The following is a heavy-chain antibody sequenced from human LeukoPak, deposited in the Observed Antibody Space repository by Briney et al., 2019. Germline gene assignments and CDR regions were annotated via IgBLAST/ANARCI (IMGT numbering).Heavy chain of an antibody. Sequence: SETLSLTCTVSGDSISSGTYYWGWIRQPPGKGLEWIGNIHHGGSTYYNPSHKSRVTISVDTSKKQFSLKLSSVTAADTALYYCARLGGVRGYYYYYMDVWGKGTTVTVSS. CDR2: IHHGGST. CDR1: GDSISSGTYY. J-gene: IGHJ6*03. V-gene: IGHV4-39*01. D-gene: IGHD3-10*01. CDR3: ARLGGVRGYYYYYMDV.